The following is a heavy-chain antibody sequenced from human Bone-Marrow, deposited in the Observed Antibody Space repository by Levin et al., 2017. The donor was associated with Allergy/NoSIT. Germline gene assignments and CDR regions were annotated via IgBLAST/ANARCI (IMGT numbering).Heavy chain of an antibody. J-gene: IGHJ6*02. CDR2: IWFDGSNK. D-gene: IGHD2-15*01. V-gene: IGHV3-33*01. CDR1: GFIFSNYG. Sequence: SGESLKISCEASGFIFSNYGMHWVRQAPGKGLEWVAIIWFDGSNKYFGDSVQGRFTVSRDNSKNTLYLQMNSLSAEDTVVYYCERDGGSGGSPRVDWYMDVWGQGTTVTVSS. CDR3: ERDGGSGGSPRVDWYMDV.